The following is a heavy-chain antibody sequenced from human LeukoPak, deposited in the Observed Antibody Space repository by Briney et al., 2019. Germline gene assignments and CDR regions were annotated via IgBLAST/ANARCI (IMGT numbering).Heavy chain of an antibody. CDR1: GFTFRDYY. D-gene: IGHD3-9*01. V-gene: IGHV3-11*04. Sequence: PGGSLRLSCAASGFTFRDYYMSWIRQAPGKGLEWVSYISSSGSTIYYADSVKGRFTISRDNAKNSLYLQMNSLRAEDTAVYYCARAHYDILTGYSFDYWGQGTLVTVSS. J-gene: IGHJ4*02. CDR3: ARAHYDILTGYSFDY. CDR2: ISSSGSTI.